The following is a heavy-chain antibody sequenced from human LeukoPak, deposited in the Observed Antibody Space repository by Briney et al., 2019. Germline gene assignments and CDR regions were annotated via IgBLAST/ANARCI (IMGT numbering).Heavy chain of an antibody. Sequence: ASVKVSCKASGYTFTSYGISWVRQAPGQGLEWMGWISAYNGNTNYAQKLQGRVTMTTDTSTSTAYMELRSLRSDDTAVYYCARPSSSGWYLTPDFFDYWGQGTLVTVSS. V-gene: IGHV1-18*01. CDR3: ARPSSSGWYLTPDFFDY. CDR2: ISAYNGNT. CDR1: GYTFTSYG. D-gene: IGHD6-19*01. J-gene: IGHJ4*02.